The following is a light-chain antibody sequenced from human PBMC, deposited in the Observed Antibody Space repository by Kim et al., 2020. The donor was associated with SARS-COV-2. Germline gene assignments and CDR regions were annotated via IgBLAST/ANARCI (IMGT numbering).Light chain of an antibody. CDR3: QQYYSAPYT. Sequence: DIQMTQSPSSLSASLGDRVTITCRASQGISNYLAWYQQKPGKVPKLLIYDASALQSGVPSRISGSRSGTDFSLNINSVQPGDCTTYYCQQYYSAPYTFGRGTKLEI. CDR1: QGISNY. CDR2: DAS. V-gene: IGKV1-27*01. J-gene: IGKJ2*01.